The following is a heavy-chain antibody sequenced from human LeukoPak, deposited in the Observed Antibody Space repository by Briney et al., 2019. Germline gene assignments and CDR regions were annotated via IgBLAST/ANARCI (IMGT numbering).Heavy chain of an antibody. CDR1: GYSISSGYY. Sequence: SETLSLTCAVSGYSISSGYYWGWIRQPPGKELEWIGSIYHSGSTYYNPSLKSRVTISVDTSKNQFSLKLSSVTAADTAVYYCARTDFWSGYYRNFDYWGQGTLVTVSS. CDR2: IYHSGST. CDR3: ARTDFWSGYYRNFDY. J-gene: IGHJ4*02. D-gene: IGHD3-3*01. V-gene: IGHV4-38-2*01.